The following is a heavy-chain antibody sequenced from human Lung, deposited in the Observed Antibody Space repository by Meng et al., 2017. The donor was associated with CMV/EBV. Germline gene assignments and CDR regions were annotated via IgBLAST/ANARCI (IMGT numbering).Heavy chain of an antibody. CDR3: ARQVVPAAKANYYYYYGMDV. D-gene: IGHD2-2*01. CDR1: GYSFTSYW. V-gene: IGHV5-51*01. J-gene: IGHJ6*04. Sequence: GGSLRLSCKGSGYSFTSYWIGWVRQMPGKGLEWMGIIYPGDSDTRYSPSFQGQVTISADKSISTAYLQWSSLKASDTAMYYCARQVVPAAKANYYYYYGMDVWGKGTXVTVSS. CDR2: IYPGDSDT.